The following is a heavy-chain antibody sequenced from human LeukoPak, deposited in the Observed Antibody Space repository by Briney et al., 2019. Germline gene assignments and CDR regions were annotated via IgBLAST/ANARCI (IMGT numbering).Heavy chain of an antibody. Sequence: ASVKVSCKASGYTFTSYGISWVRQAPGQGLEWMGWISAYNGNTNYAQKLQGRVTMTTDTSTSTAYMELRSLRSDDTAVYYCASRQLAAAGPPFDYWGQGTLVTVSS. CDR3: ASRQLAAAGPPFDY. CDR1: GYTFTSYG. J-gene: IGHJ4*02. CDR2: ISAYNGNT. V-gene: IGHV1-18*01. D-gene: IGHD6-13*01.